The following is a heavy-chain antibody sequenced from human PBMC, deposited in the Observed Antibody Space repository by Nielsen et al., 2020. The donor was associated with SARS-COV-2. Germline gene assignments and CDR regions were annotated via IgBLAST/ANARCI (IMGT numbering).Heavy chain of an antibody. CDR2: IASAGDT. Sequence: GESLKISCAVSGFPLLKYGMHWVRQDKGKGLEWVATIASAGDTFYPGSVRGRFTVSRDSGKNSFYLQMNSLTPEDTAIYYCARGEGSGIDYWGQGTPVTVSS. V-gene: IGHV3-13*01. D-gene: IGHD3-10*01. J-gene: IGHJ4*02. CDR3: ARGEGSGIDY. CDR1: GFPLLKYG.